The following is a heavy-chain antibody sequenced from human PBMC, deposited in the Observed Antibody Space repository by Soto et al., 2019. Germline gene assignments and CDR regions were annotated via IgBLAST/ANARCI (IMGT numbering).Heavy chain of an antibody. CDR1: GGSISSSSYY. CDR2: IYHSGST. CDR3: ARQYGWDVFDI. D-gene: IGHD2-8*02. J-gene: IGHJ3*02. Sequence: PSETLSLTCTVSGGSISSSSYYWGWIRQPPGKGLEWIGSIYHSGSTDYNPSLKSRVTTSVDTSKNQFSLKLSSVTAADTVVYYCARQYGWDVFDIWGQGTMVTVSS. V-gene: IGHV4-39*01.